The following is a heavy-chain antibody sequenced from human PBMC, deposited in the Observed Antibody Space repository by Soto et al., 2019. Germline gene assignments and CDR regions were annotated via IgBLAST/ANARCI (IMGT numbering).Heavy chain of an antibody. J-gene: IGHJ4*02. D-gene: IGHD6-6*01. CDR3: ARVYSSSSNFDY. CDR2: ISSSSST. V-gene: IGHV3-21*01. CDR1: GFTFSSYS. Sequence: PGGSLRLSCAASGFTFSSYSMNWVRQAPGKGLEWVSSISSSSSTFYADSVKGRFTISRDNSKNTLYLQMNSLRAEDTAVYYCARVYSSSSNFDYWGQGTLVTVSS.